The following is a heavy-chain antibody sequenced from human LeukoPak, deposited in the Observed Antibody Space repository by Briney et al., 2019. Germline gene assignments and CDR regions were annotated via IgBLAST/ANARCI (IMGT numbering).Heavy chain of an antibody. Sequence: ASVKVSCKASGYTFTSYDINWVRQATGQGLEWMGWMNPNSGNTGYAQKFQGRVTMTRNTSISTDYMELSSLRSEDTAVYYCAKGLEWFDDILTGYYLYYFDYWGQGTLVTVSS. CDR2: MNPNSGNT. CDR1: GYTFTSYD. J-gene: IGHJ4*02. V-gene: IGHV1-8*01. CDR3: AKGLEWFDDILTGYYLYYFDY. D-gene: IGHD3-9*01.